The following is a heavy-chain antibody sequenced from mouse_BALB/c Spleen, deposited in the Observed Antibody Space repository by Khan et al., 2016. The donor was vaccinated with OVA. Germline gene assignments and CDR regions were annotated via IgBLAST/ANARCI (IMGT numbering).Heavy chain of an antibody. CDR1: GYTFINYW. CDR3: ARRGLRWDFDY. J-gene: IGHJ2*01. Sequence: QVRLQQSGAELAKPGASVKMSCKASGYTFINYWILWVKQRPGQGLVWIGYINPSTGYTEYNQNFKDKATLTADKSSSTAYMQLSSLTSEDSAVYYCARRGLRWDFDYWGQGTTLTVSS. D-gene: IGHD1-1*01. CDR2: INPSTGYT. V-gene: IGHV1-7*01.